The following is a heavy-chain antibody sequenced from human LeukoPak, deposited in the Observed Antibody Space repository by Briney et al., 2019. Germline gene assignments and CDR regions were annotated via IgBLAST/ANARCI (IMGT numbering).Heavy chain of an antibody. V-gene: IGHV3-23*01. Sequence: GGSLRPSWPASGFTFGSYAMSWVGQAPGKGLDGVPLISSMGGSTYYADSVKGRFTISRDNSKNTLYLQMNSLRAEDTAIYYCARPVDYCGGGTCYNYYYYGMDVWGQGTSVTVSS. CDR1: GFTFGSYA. D-gene: IGHD2-15*01. J-gene: IGHJ6*02. CDR2: ISSMGGST. CDR3: ARPVDYCGGGTCYNYYYYGMDV.